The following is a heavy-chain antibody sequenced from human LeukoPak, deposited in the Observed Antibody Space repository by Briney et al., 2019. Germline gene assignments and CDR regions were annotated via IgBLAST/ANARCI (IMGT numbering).Heavy chain of an antibody. CDR3: AKDFAVAGPPYYFDY. Sequence: GGSLRLSCAASGFTFSSYAMNWVRQAPGKGLGWVSVISGSGGSTYYADSVKGRFTISRDNSKNTLYLQMNSLRAEDTAVYYCAKDFAVAGPPYYFDYWGQGTLVTVSS. V-gene: IGHV3-23*01. D-gene: IGHD6-19*01. J-gene: IGHJ4*02. CDR1: GFTFSSYA. CDR2: ISGSGGST.